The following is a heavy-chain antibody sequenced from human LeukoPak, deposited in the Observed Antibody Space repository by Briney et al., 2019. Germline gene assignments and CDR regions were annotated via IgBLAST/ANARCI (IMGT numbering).Heavy chain of an antibody. CDR2: INPNSGGT. CDR1: GYTFTYDY. Sequence: ASVQVSSQASGYTFTYDYMHWGRQAPGQGVEWMGWINPNSGGTNSAQKFQGRVTITADESTSTAYMELSSLRSEDTAVYYCARVGPDYGGNSDDRNDYWGQGTLVTVSS. J-gene: IGHJ4*02. V-gene: IGHV1-2*02. CDR3: ARVGPDYGGNSDDRNDY. D-gene: IGHD4-23*01.